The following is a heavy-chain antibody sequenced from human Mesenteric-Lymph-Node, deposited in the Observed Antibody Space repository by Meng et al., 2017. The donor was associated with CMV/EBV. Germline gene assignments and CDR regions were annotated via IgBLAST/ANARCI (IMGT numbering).Heavy chain of an antibody. J-gene: IGHJ3*02. V-gene: IGHV3-21*01. CDR2: ISSSSSYI. D-gene: IGHD2-8*02. Sequence: GGSLRLSCAASGFTFSSYSMNWVRQAPGKGLEWVSSISSSSSYIYYADSVKGRFTISRDNAKNSLYLQMNSLRAEDTAVYYCARDASIRMAYTGVFDIWGRGAMVTVSS. CDR3: ARDASIRMAYTGVFDI. CDR1: GFTFSSYS.